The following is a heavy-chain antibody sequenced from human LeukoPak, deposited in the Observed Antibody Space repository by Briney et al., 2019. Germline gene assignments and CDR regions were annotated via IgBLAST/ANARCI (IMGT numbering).Heavy chain of an antibody. CDR2: ISVYNGNT. CDR1: GYTFTTYD. Sequence: GASVKVSCKASGYTFTTYDINWVRQAPGQGLEWMGWISVYNGNTNYAQKLQGRVTMTTDTSTSTAYMELRSLRSDDTAVYYCTRDLPYSSSWESIDYWGQGTLVTVSS. J-gene: IGHJ4*02. V-gene: IGHV1-18*01. CDR3: TRDLPYSSSWESIDY. D-gene: IGHD6-13*01.